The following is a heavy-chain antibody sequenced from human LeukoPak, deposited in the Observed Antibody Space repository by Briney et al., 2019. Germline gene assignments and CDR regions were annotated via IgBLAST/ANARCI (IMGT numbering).Heavy chain of an antibody. V-gene: IGHV3-7*03. CDR3: ARERLAMVRGVIPKEAWGWFDP. D-gene: IGHD3-10*01. J-gene: IGHJ5*02. CDR2: IKQDGSEK. Sequence: PGGSLRLSCAASGFTFSSYWMSWVRQAPGKGLEWVANIKQDGSEKYYVDSVKGRFTISRDNAKNSLYLQMNSLRAEDTAVYYCARERLAMVRGVIPKEAWGWFDPWGQGTLATVSS. CDR1: GFTFSSYW.